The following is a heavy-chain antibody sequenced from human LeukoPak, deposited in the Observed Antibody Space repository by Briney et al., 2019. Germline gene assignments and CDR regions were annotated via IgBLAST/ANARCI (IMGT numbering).Heavy chain of an antibody. CDR1: EFTVSSNY. V-gene: IGHV3-66*01. CDR2: IYSGGST. Sequence: GGSLRLSCAASEFTVSSNYMSWVRQAPGKGLEWVSVIYSGGSTYYADSVKGRFTISRGNSKNTLYLQMNSLRAEDTAVYYCARDAATVTTRGVGDAFDIWGQGTMVTVSS. D-gene: IGHD4-17*01. J-gene: IGHJ3*02. CDR3: ARDAATVTTRGVGDAFDI.